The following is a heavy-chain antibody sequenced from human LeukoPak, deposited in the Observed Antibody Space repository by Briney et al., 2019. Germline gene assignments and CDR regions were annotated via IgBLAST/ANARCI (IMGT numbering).Heavy chain of an antibody. CDR3: ARAGGWARGDYKPDAFDI. Sequence: GASVKVSCKASGYTFTNFGINWVRQAPGQGLEWMGWISVYKGDTNYAQILRDRVTMTTDTSTSTAYMELRSLRSDDTAVYYCARAGGWARGDYKPDAFDIWGQGTMVTVSS. CDR1: GYTFTNFG. CDR2: ISVYKGDT. D-gene: IGHD4-11*01. J-gene: IGHJ3*02. V-gene: IGHV1-18*01.